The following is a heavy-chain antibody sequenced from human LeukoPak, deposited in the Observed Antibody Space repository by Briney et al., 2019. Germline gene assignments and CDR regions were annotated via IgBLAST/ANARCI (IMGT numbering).Heavy chain of an antibody. CDR1: GGSISSSSYY. Sequence: SETLSLTCTVSGGSISSSSYYWGWICQPPGKGLEWIGSIYYTGSTYYNPSLKSRVTISVDTSKNQFSLKLSSVTAADTAVYYCARLHYGGNYGYYYYYMDVWGKGTTVTISS. D-gene: IGHD4-23*01. V-gene: IGHV4-39*01. J-gene: IGHJ6*03. CDR3: ARLHYGGNYGYYYYYMDV. CDR2: IYYTGST.